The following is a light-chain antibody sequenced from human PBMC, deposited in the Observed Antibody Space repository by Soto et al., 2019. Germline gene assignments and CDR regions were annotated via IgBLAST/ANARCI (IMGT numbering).Light chain of an antibody. J-gene: IGKJ5*01. Sequence: EIVMTQSPATLSVSPGERATLSCRATQSISSNLAWYLQKPGQAPRLLISGASTRATGIPARFSGGGSGTEFTLTISSLQSEDFAVYYCQQYNAWPITFGQGTRLEMK. CDR3: QQYNAWPIT. CDR1: QSISSN. CDR2: GAS. V-gene: IGKV3-15*01.